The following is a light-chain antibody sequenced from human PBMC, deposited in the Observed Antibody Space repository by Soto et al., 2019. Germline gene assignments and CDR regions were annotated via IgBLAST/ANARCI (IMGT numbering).Light chain of an antibody. Sequence: EIVLTQSPGTLSLSPGERATLSCRASQSVSSSYLAWYQQKPGQAPRLLIYGASSRATVIPDRFSGSGSGTDFTLTISRLEPEDFAVYYCQQYGSSRTFGQGTKVEF. J-gene: IGKJ1*01. CDR3: QQYGSSRT. V-gene: IGKV3-20*01. CDR2: GAS. CDR1: QSVSSSY.